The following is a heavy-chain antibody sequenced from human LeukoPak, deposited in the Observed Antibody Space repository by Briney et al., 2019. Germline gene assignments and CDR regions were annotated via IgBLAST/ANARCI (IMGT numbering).Heavy chain of an antibody. V-gene: IGHV4-4*07. D-gene: IGHD6-19*01. CDR3: ARSGDVAEFDY. Sequence: PSETLSLTCNVSGGSISSYYWSWIRQPAGKGLEWIGRIYTSGSTNYNPSLKSRVTMSVDTSKNQFSLKLSSATAADTAVYYCARSGDVAEFDYWGQGTLVTVSS. J-gene: IGHJ4*02. CDR1: GGSISSYY. CDR2: IYTSGST.